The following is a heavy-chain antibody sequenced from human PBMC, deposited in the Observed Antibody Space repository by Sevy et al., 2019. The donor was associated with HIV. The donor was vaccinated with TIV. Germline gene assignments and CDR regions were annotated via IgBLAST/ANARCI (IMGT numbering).Heavy chain of an antibody. D-gene: IGHD3-16*01. Sequence: ASVKVSCKASGYTFTSYDXXXVRXXXGQGXEWMGWRNPNSGNTDHAQEFQGRVTMTRDTSKSTAYMKLSSLRFEDTAVYYCARGRGSKSLDVWGQGTTVTVSS. CDR1: GYTFTSYD. CDR3: ARGRGSKSLDV. CDR2: RNPNSGNT. V-gene: IGHV1-8*01. J-gene: IGHJ6*02.